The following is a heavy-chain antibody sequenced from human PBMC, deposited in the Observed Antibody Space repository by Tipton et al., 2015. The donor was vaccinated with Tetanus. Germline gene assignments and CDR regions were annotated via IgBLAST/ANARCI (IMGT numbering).Heavy chain of an antibody. V-gene: IGHV3-33*01. CDR1: GFIFSSYG. CDR2: SWYDGTDQ. D-gene: IGHD2-15*01. CDR3: AREADCSGGSCFSGDFDN. J-gene: IGHJ4*02. Sequence: SLRLSCAASGFIFSSYGIHWVRQAPGKGLEWVAVSWYDGTDQYYADSVKGRFTLSRDNSKNTLYLQMNSLRAEGTALYYCAREADCSGGSCFSGDFDNWGQGTQVTVPS.